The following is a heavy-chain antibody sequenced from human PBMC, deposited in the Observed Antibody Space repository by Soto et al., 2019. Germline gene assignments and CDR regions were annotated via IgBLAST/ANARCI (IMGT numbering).Heavy chain of an antibody. CDR2: IYYSGST. Sequence: SETLSLTCTVSGGSISSSSYYWGWIRQPPGKGLEWIGSIYYSGSTYYNPSLKSRVTISVDTSKNQFSLKLSSVTAADTAVYYCARHCSSTSWGYYYYMDVWGKGTTVTVSS. V-gene: IGHV4-39*01. D-gene: IGHD2-2*01. J-gene: IGHJ6*03. CDR1: GGSISSSSYY. CDR3: ARHCSSTSWGYYYYMDV.